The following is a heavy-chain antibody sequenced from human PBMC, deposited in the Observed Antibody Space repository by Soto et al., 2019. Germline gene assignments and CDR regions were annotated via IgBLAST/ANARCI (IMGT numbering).Heavy chain of an antibody. J-gene: IGHJ4*02. CDR3: AKFGCRSSGWNHTAFDG. V-gene: IGHV3-23*01. Sequence: PVGSLGLCCAASVFTFSSYAMSWVRHSPGKGLEWVSAISGSGGSTYYADSVKGRFTISRDNSKNTLYLQMNSLRDEDTAVYYCAKFGCRSSGWNHTAFDGWGQGTLVPVSS. D-gene: IGHD6-19*01. CDR1: VFTFSSYA. CDR2: ISGSGGST.